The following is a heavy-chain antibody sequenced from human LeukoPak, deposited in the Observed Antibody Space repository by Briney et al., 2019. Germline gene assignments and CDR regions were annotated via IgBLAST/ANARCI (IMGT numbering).Heavy chain of an antibody. Sequence: QGXEXXGXITAYNGNTNYAQKLQGRVTMTTDTSTSTAYMELRSLRSDDTAVYYCARGVYDFWSGSRYYFDYWGQGTLVTVSS. V-gene: IGHV1-18*01. J-gene: IGHJ4*02. CDR2: ITAYNGNT. D-gene: IGHD3-3*01. CDR3: ARGVYDFWSGSRYYFDY.